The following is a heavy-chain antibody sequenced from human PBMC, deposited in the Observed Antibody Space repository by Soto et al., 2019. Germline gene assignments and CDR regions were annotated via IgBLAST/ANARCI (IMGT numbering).Heavy chain of an antibody. CDR1: FTSYD. Sequence: QVQLVQSGAEVKKPGASVKVSCTFTSYDINWVRQATGQGLEWMGWMNPNSGNTRYAQKFQGRVTMTRNTSNFTAXMELSSLRSEDTAVYYCARGPGSSDWRFSYYYMDVWGQGTTVTVSS. V-gene: IGHV1-8*01. J-gene: IGHJ6*02. D-gene: IGHD6-19*01. CDR3: ARGPGSSDWRFSYYYMDV. CDR2: MNPNSGNT.